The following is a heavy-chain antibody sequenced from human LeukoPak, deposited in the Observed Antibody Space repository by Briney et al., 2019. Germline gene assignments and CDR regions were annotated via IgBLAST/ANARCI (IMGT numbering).Heavy chain of an antibody. CDR1: GFSINNYW. V-gene: IGHV3-7*01. CDR2: IKGDASEK. Sequence: GGSLRLSCAVSGFSINNYWMTWYRQAPGKGLECVAHIKGDASEKYYLDSVKGRFTISRDNSKNTLYLQMNSLRAEDTAVYYCARTTYGGDAFDIWGQGTMVTVSS. J-gene: IGHJ3*02. CDR3: ARTTYGGDAFDI. D-gene: IGHD4-17*01.